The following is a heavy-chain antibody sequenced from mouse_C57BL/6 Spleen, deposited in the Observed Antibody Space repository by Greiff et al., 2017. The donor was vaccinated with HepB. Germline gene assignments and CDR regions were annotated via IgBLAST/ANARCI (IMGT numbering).Heavy chain of an antibody. J-gene: IGHJ1*03. D-gene: IGHD1-1*01. CDR1: GFNIKDYY. Sequence: EVQLQQSGAELVKPGASVKLSCTASGFNIKDYYMHWVKQSTEQGLEWIGRIDPEDGETKYAPKFQGKATIPADTSSNTAYLQLSSLTSEDTAGYYCASPEWDGSRDWYFEVWGTGTTVTVSA. CDR2: IDPEDGET. CDR3: ASPEWDGSRDWYFEV. V-gene: IGHV14-2*01.